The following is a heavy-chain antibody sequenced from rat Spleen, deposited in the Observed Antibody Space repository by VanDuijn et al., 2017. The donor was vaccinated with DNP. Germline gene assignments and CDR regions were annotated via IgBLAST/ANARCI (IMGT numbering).Heavy chain of an antibody. V-gene: IGHV5-17*01. D-gene: IGHD1-6*01. Sequence: EVQLVESGGGLVQPGRSLKLSCAASGFTFSDYAMAWVRQAPKKGLEWVATISSDGSRTYYRESVKGRFSISRDNAKSTLHLLMDIFRSADTATFYGGRRRYTTDYGYFDYWGEGVMVTVSS. J-gene: IGHJ2*01. CDR1: GFTFSDYA. CDR2: ISSDGSRT. CDR3: GRRRYTTDYGYFDY.